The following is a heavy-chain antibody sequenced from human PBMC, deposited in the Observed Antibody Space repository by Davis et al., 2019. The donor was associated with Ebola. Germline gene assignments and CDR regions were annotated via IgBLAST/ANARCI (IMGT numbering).Heavy chain of an antibody. CDR3: ARDTYGDYSLDY. CDR2: ISSSSYI. CDR1: GFTFSTYS. J-gene: IGHJ4*02. Sequence: GESLKISCAASGFTFSTYSMNWVRQAPGKGLEWVSSISSSSYIYYADSVKGRFTISRDNAKNSLYLQMNSLRAEDTAVYYCARDTYGDYSLDYWGQGNLVTVSS. D-gene: IGHD4-17*01. V-gene: IGHV3-21*01.